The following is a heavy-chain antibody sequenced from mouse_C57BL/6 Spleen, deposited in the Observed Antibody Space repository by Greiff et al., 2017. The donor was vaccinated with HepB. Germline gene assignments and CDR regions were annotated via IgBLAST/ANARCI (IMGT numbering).Heavy chain of an antibody. Sequence: EVQLQQSGPELVKPGDSVKISCKASGYSFTGYFMNWVMQSHGKSLEWIGRINPYNGDTFYNQKFKGKATLTVDKSSSTAHMELRSLTSEDSAVYYCARPDYYGSSYWFAYWGQGTLVTVSA. V-gene: IGHV1-20*01. CDR2: INPYNGDT. D-gene: IGHD1-1*01. J-gene: IGHJ3*01. CDR3: ARPDYYGSSYWFAY. CDR1: GYSFTGYF.